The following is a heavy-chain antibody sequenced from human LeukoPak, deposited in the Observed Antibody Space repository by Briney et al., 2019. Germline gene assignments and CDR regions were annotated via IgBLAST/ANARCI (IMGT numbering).Heavy chain of an antibody. Sequence: SETLSLTCTVSGGSISSYYWSWIRQPPGKGLEWIGYIYYSGSTNYNPSLKSRVTISVDTSKNQFSLKLSSVTAADTAVYYCARDFESTSIYYYYMDVWGKGTTVTVSS. V-gene: IGHV4-59*01. CDR1: GGSISSYY. CDR2: IYYSGST. J-gene: IGHJ6*03. D-gene: IGHD2-2*01. CDR3: ARDFESTSIYYYYMDV.